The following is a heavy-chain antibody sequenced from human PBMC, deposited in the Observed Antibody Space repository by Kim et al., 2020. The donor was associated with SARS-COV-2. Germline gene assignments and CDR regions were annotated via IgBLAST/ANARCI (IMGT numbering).Heavy chain of an antibody. Sequence: GGSLRLSCAASGFTFSSYGMHWVRQAPGKGLEWVAVIWYDGSNKYYADSVKGRFTISRDNSKNTLYLQMNSLRAEDTAVYYCARDGSGYDEVYYYYGMDVWGQGTTVTVSS. CDR1: GFTFSSYG. J-gene: IGHJ6*02. CDR2: IWYDGSNK. CDR3: ARDGSGYDEVYYYYGMDV. V-gene: IGHV3-33*01. D-gene: IGHD5-12*01.